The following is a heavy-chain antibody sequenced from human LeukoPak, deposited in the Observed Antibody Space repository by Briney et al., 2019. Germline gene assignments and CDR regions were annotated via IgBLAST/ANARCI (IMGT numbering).Heavy chain of an antibody. CDR1: GFTFSSYG. Sequence: GGSLRLSCAASGFTFSSYGMHWVRQAPGKGLEWVAVISYDGSNKYYADSVKGRFTISRDNSKNTLYLQMNSLRAEDTAVYYCAKSPEDWGQGTLVTVSS. V-gene: IGHV3-30*18. J-gene: IGHJ4*02. CDR2: ISYDGSNK. CDR3: AKSPED.